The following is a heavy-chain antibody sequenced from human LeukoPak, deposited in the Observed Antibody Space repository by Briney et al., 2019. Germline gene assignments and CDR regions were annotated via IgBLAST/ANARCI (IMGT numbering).Heavy chain of an antibody. V-gene: IGHV4-59*11. CDR3: ARGAVAGSFDY. CDR1: GGSISSHY. J-gene: IGHJ4*02. Sequence: SETLSLTCTVSGGSISSHYWSWVRQPPGKGLEWIGYIYYSGSTNYNPSLKSRVTISVGTSKNQFSLKLSSVTAADTAVYYCARGAVAGSFDYWGQGTLVTVSS. D-gene: IGHD6-19*01. CDR2: IYYSGST.